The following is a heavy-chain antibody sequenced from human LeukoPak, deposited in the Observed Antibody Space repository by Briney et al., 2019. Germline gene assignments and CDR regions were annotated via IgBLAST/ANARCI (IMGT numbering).Heavy chain of an antibody. V-gene: IGHV3-74*03. J-gene: IGHJ5*02. Sequence: PGGSLRLSCAASGFTFSTHWMHWVRQAPGKGLVWVSRINADGSSTMYADSVKGRFTISRDNAKNTLYLQMNSLGAEDTAVYYCARTFEGYPLVWWFDPWGQGTQVTVSS. D-gene: IGHD5-12*01. CDR1: GFTFSTHW. CDR2: INADGSST. CDR3: ARTFEGYPLVWWFDP.